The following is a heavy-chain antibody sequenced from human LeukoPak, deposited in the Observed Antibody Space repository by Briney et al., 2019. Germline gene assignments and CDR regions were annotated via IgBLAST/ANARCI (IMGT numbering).Heavy chain of an antibody. Sequence: GGSLRLSCVVSGFPFNSYAMSWVRQAPGKGLEWVSAISGSGVSTYYAGSVKGRFTISRDNSRTTLYLEMNSLRAEDTAVYYCAKEEGGDYYGSGNYYNAIDYWGQGTLVTVSS. V-gene: IGHV3-23*01. CDR3: AKEEGGDYYGSGNYYNAIDY. J-gene: IGHJ4*02. CDR1: GFPFNSYA. CDR2: ISGSGVST. D-gene: IGHD3-10*01.